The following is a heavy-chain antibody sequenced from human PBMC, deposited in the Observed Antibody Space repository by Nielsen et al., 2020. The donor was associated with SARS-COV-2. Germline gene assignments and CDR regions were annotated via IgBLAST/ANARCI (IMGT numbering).Heavy chain of an antibody. CDR1: GFTFSSYA. CDR2: ISGSGGST. CDR3: AKDLKRRTDRVVVTAIHHYYYGMDV. V-gene: IGHV3-23*01. J-gene: IGHJ6*02. D-gene: IGHD2-21*02. Sequence: GESPKISCAASGFTFSSYAMSWVRQAPGKGLEWVSAISGSGGSTYYADSVKGRFTISRDNSKNTLYLQMNSLRAEDTAVYYCAKDLKRRTDRVVVTAIHHYYYGMDVWGQGTTVTVSS.